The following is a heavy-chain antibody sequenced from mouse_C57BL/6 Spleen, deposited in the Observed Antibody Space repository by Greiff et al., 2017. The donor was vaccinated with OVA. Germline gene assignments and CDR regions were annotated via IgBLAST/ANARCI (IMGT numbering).Heavy chain of an antibody. CDR3: AREKRDSSGSFDY. D-gene: IGHD3-2*02. Sequence: EVKVEESGGGLVKPGGSLKLSCAASGFTFSSYAMSWVRQTPEKRLEWVATISDGGSYTYYPDNVKGRFTISRDNAKNNLYLQMSHLKSEDTAMYYCAREKRDSSGSFDYWGQGTTLTVSS. CDR1: GFTFSSYA. J-gene: IGHJ2*01. V-gene: IGHV5-4*01. CDR2: ISDGGSYT.